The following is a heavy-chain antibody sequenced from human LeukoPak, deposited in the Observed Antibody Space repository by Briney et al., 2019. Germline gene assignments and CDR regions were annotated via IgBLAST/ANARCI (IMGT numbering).Heavy chain of an antibody. D-gene: IGHD1-26*01. CDR2: ISYDRSDK. J-gene: IGHJ6*02. Sequence: PGGSLRLSCAASGFTFSSYGMHWVRQAPGKGLEWVAVISYDRSDKYYADSVKGRFTISRDNSKNTLSLQMNRLRAEDTAVYYCAKDVDRSDPNSNYYGMDVWGQGTTVTVSS. V-gene: IGHV3-30*18. CDR3: AKDVDRSDPNSNYYGMDV. CDR1: GFTFSSYG.